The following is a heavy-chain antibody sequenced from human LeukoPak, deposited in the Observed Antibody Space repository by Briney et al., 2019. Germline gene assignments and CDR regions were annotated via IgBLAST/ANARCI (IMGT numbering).Heavy chain of an antibody. J-gene: IGHJ4*02. V-gene: IGHV3-15*01. CDR3: TTGTLTSDY. D-gene: IGHD4-17*01. CDR2: IKSKSDGGTT. CDR1: GSNFNNAW. Sequence: GGSLRLSCAASGSNFNNAWMNWVRQAPGKGLEWVGRIKSKSDGGTTDNAAPVKGRSTISKDDSKNTLYLQMNSLKTEDTGIYYCTTGTLTSDYWGQGTLVTVSS.